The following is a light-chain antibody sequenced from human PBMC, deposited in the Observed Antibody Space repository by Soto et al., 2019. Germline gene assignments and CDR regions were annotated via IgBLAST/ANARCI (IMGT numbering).Light chain of an antibody. Sequence: DIQLTQSPSTLSSSLGDRVTITCRASQSLNNELAWYQQKPGKAPNLLMYDASTLERGVPSRLSGRGSGTEFTLTISSLQADDYATFYCQQYHTDWTFGQGTKVDI. CDR3: QQYHTDWT. J-gene: IGKJ1*01. CDR2: DAS. CDR1: QSLNNE. V-gene: IGKV1-5*01.